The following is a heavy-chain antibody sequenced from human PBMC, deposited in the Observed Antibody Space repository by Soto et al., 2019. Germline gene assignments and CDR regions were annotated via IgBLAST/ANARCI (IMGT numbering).Heavy chain of an antibody. CDR1: CRSFSCYY. D-gene: IGHD4-17*01. Sequence: SETQSFSNAVYCRSFSCYYWSLIRQPREKGEERVGKINYNGNTNYNPSLKSRVTISIDTSKNTASLKLSCVTAADTAVYYCARAGFYGDYELYFGYWGQGTLVTVSS. J-gene: IGHJ4*02. CDR2: INYNGNT. CDR3: ARAGFYGDYELYFGY. V-gene: IGHV4-34*01.